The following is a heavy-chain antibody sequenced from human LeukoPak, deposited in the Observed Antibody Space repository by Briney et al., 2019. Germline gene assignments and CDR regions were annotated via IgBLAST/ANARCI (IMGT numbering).Heavy chain of an antibody. CDR2: INPNSGGT. CDR3: ARDKALQWLLTMYYFDY. D-gene: IGHD3-22*01. Sequence: GASVKVSCKASGYTFTGYYMLWVRQAPGQGLEWMGWINPNSGGTNYAQKFQGSVTMTRDTSISTAYMELSRLRSDDTAVYYCARDKALQWLLTMYYFDYWGQGTLVTVSS. J-gene: IGHJ4*02. V-gene: IGHV1-2*02. CDR1: GYTFTGYY.